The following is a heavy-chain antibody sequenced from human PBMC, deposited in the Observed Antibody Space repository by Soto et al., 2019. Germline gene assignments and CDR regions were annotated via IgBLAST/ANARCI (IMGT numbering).Heavy chain of an antibody. Sequence: GGSLRLSCTASGFSFTDYYMSWIRQAPGKGLEWVSYISSSGSTIYYADSVKGRFTISRDNAKNSLYLQMNSLRAEDTAVYYCARVYGDYGGYFPHWDQGTLVTVSS. J-gene: IGHJ1*01. CDR2: ISSSGSTI. CDR3: ARVYGDYGGYFPH. V-gene: IGHV3-11*01. CDR1: GFSFTDYY. D-gene: IGHD4-17*01.